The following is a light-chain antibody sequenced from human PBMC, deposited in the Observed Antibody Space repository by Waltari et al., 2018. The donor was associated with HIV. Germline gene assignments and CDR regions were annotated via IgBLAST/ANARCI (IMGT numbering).Light chain of an antibody. CDR3: QQYYSTPYT. CDR2: WAS. V-gene: IGKV4-1*01. J-gene: IGKJ2*01. CDR1: QSVLYSSNNKNY. Sequence: DIVMTQSPDSLAVSLGERATINCKSSQSVLYSSNNKNYLAWYQQKPGLSPKLLIYWASTRESGVPDRFSGSGSGTDFTLTISSLQAEDVAVYYCQQYYSTPYTFGQGTKLEIK.